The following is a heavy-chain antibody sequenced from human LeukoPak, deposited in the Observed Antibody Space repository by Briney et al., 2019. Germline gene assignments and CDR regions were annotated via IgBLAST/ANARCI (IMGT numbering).Heavy chain of an antibody. CDR1: GVMFPSYW. CDR3: ARRHHFGFLDS. CDR2: IKQDGSEK. D-gene: IGHD3-10*01. V-gene: IGHV3-7*04. J-gene: IGHJ4*02. Sequence: GGSLRLSCAASGVMFPSYWITWVRRAPGKGLEWVANIKQDGSEKYYVDSVKGRFTISRDNAKNSVYLQMNSLRAEDTAVYYCARRHHFGFLDSWGQGTLVTVSS.